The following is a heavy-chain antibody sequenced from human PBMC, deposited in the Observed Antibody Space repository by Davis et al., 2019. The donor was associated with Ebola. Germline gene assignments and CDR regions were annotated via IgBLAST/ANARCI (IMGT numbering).Heavy chain of an antibody. CDR2: IIPIFGTA. Sequence: SVKVSCKASGGTFSSYAISWVRQAPGQGLEWMGGIIPIFGTANYAQKFQGRVTITADESTSTAYMELSSLRSEDTAVYYCARPTQTDIVVVPAAPRIYYYYGMDVWGQGTTVTVSS. V-gene: IGHV1-69*13. J-gene: IGHJ6*02. CDR3: ARPTQTDIVVVPAAPRIYYYYGMDV. CDR1: GGTFSSYA. D-gene: IGHD2-2*01.